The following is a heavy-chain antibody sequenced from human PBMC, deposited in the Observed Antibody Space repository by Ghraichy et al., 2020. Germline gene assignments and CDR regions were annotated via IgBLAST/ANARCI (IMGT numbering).Heavy chain of an antibody. CDR2: IYYSGST. CDR3: ARDRLVVKPYGMDV. CDR1: GGSISSYY. Sequence: SETLSLTCTVSGGSISSYYWSWIRQPPGKGLEWIGYIYYSGSTNYNPSLKSRVTISVDTSKNQFSLKLSSVTAADTAVYYCARDRLVVKPYGMDVWGQGTTVTVSS. D-gene: IGHD3-22*01. V-gene: IGHV4-59*01. J-gene: IGHJ6*02.